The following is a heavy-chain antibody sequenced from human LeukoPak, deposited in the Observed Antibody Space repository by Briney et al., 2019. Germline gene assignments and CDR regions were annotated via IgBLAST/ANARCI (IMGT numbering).Heavy chain of an antibody. CDR3: ARHERNPQLAFDY. CDR1: GGSISSSSYY. Sequence: PSETLSLTCTVSGGSISSSSYYWGWIRQPPGKGLEWIGSIYYSGSIYYNPSLKSRVTISVDTSKNQFSLKLSSVTAADTAVYYCARHERNPQLAFDYWGQGTLVTVSS. D-gene: IGHD6-13*01. CDR2: IYYSGSI. J-gene: IGHJ4*02. V-gene: IGHV4-39*01.